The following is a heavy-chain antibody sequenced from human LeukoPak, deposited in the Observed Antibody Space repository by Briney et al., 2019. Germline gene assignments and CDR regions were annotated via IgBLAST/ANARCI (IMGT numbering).Heavy chain of an antibody. CDR1: GDSINGFY. D-gene: IGHD3-22*01. V-gene: IGHV4-59*01. Sequence: SETLSLTCTVSGDSINGFYWSWIRQPPGKGLEWIGYIYYSGSTNYNPSLKSRVTISVDTTKNQFSLKLSSVTAADTAVYYCARGEVSGSRGFDFGGEGTGVSV. CDR2: IYYSGST. CDR3: ARGEVSGSRGFDF. J-gene: IGHJ4*02.